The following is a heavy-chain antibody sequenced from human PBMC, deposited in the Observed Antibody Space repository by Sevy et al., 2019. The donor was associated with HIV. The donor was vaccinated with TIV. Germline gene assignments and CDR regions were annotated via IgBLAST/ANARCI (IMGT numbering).Heavy chain of an antibody. CDR1: GFTFSSYG. D-gene: IGHD6-6*01. Sequence: PGGSLRLSCAASGFTFSSYGMHWVRQAPGKGLEWVAVISYDGSNKYYADSVKGRFTISRDNSKNTLYLQMNSLRAEDTAVYYCAKDFSLGGRIAAARDTYYGMDVWGQGTTVTVSS. CDR3: AKDFSLGGRIAAARDTYYGMDV. CDR2: ISYDGSNK. V-gene: IGHV3-30*18. J-gene: IGHJ6*02.